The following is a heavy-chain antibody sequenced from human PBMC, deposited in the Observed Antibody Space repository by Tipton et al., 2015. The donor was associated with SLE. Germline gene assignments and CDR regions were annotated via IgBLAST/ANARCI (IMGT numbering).Heavy chain of an antibody. D-gene: IGHD2/OR15-2a*01. CDR2: INHSGST. Sequence: LRLSCAASGFPFNTYAMNWVRQAPGNGLEWIGEINHSGSTNYNPSLKSRVTISVDTSKNQFSLNLTSVTAADTAVYFCSRGTHFYGFYDSWGQGTLVTVSP. V-gene: IGHV4-34*01. CDR3: SRGTHFYGFYDS. J-gene: IGHJ4*02. CDR1: GFPFNTYA.